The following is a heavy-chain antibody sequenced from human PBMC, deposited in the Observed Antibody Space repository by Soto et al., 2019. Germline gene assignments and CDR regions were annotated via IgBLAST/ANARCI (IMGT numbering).Heavy chain of an antibody. CDR3: ARDRTSMIRGTPDAYDI. CDR2: IWYDGSNE. D-gene: IGHD3-10*01. CDR1: GFTFSNYG. Sequence: QVQLVESGGGVVQPGRSLRLSCAASGFTFSNYGMNWVRQAPGNGLERVAVIWYDGSNEYYADSVEGRFTISRDNSKNTLYLQMNSLRAEDTAVYYCARDRTSMIRGTPDAYDIWGQGTMVTVSS. J-gene: IGHJ3*02. V-gene: IGHV3-33*01.